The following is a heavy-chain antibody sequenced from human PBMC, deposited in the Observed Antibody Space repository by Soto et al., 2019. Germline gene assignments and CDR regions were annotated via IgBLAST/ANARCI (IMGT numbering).Heavy chain of an antibody. CDR1: GFTFRSYV. CDR3: AQWGTTVGLDV. J-gene: IGHJ1*01. Sequence: QVHLVESGGGVVQPGTSLRVSCVGSGFTFRSYVIHWVSQAPGKGLEWVALTSYDGSDKYYDESVRGRFTISRDNSSNTVDLQMDSLSLEDTAIYYCAQWGTTVGLDVWCQGTLVSVSS. V-gene: IGHV3-30*19. CDR2: TSYDGSDK. D-gene: IGHD4-17*01.